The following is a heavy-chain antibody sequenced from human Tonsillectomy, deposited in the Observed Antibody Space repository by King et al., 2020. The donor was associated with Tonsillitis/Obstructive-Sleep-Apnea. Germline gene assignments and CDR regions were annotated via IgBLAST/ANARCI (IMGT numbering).Heavy chain of an antibody. CDR3: AKDLHPTYYDFWTGYEYGMDV. CDR2: ISDSAGST. D-gene: IGHD3-3*01. V-gene: IGHV3-23*04. CDR1: GFTFSSYA. Sequence: VQLVESGGGLVQPGGSLRLSCAASGFTFSSYAMSWVRQAPGKGLEWVSGISDSAGSTYYADSVKGRFTISRDNSKNTLYLQMNSLRAEDTAVYYCAKDLHPTYYDFWTGYEYGMDVWGQGTAVTVSS. J-gene: IGHJ6*02.